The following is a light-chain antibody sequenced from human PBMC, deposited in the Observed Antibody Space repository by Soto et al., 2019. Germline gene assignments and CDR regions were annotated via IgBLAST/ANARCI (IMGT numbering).Light chain of an antibody. CDR1: QSVGSDY. V-gene: IGKV3D-20*02. CDR3: QQRSDWPWT. CDR2: GAS. J-gene: IGKJ1*01. Sequence: EIVLTQSPSTPSFFSGERATLSRMASQSVGSDYLAWYQQKPGQAPRILIFGASGRATGIPDRFSGSGSGTDFTLTISSLEPEDFAVYYCQQRSDWPWTFGQGTKVDIK.